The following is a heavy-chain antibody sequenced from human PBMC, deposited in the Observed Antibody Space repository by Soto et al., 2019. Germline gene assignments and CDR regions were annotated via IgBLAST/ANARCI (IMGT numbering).Heavy chain of an antibody. CDR2: ISDDGGTT. J-gene: IGHJ4*02. CDR1: GLTFSNYW. V-gene: IGHV3-74*01. Sequence: EVQLVESGGGLVQPGGSLRLSCEASGLTFSNYWMHWVRQAPGKGLLWVSRISDDGGTTTYADSVKGRFTISRDNAKNTLYRQMNSLGADDTAVYYCHSSREYKVAYWGQGTLVTVSS. D-gene: IGHD6-6*01. CDR3: HSSREYKVAY.